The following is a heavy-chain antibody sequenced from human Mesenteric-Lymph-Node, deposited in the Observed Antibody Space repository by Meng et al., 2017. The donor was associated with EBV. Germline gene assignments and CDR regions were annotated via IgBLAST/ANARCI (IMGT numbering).Heavy chain of an antibody. D-gene: IGHD5-24*01. Sequence: QGEVVQSGVGVKQPWASVKVSCKASGYTFTDYDVDWVRQAPGQGLEWMGRINPKSGDTNYAQKFQGRITLTRDTSISTAYMELSGLRYDDTAFYYCANDGFPFDYWGQGTLVTVSS. CDR3: ANDGFPFDY. J-gene: IGHJ4*02. CDR1: GYTFTDYD. CDR2: INPKSGDT. V-gene: IGHV1-2*06.